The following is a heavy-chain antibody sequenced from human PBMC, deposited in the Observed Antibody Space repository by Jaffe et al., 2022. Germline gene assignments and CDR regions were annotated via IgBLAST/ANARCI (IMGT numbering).Heavy chain of an antibody. CDR2: INSDGSST. CDR1: GFTFSSYW. V-gene: IGHV3-74*01. D-gene: IGHD5-12*01. CDR3: ARSIRSRDGYKGDAFDI. J-gene: IGHJ3*02. Sequence: EVQLVESGGGLVQPGGSLRLSCAASGFTFSSYWMHWVRQAPGKGLVWVSRINSDGSSTSYADSVKGRFTISRDNAKNTLYLQMNSLRAEDTAVYYCARSIRSRDGYKGDAFDIWGQGTMVTVSS.